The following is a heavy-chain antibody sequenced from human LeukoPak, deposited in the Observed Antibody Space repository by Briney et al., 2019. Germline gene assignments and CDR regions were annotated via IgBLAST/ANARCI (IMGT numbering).Heavy chain of an antibody. CDR3: AKVYYGSGSYYNDGYGMDV. J-gene: IGHJ6*02. Sequence: GGSLRLSCAASGFTFSIYAMSWVRQAPGKGLEWVSAISGSGGTAYYADSVKGRFTISRDNSKNTLYLQMNSLRAEDTAVYYCAKVYYGSGSYYNDGYGMDVWGQGTTVTISS. V-gene: IGHV3-23*01. CDR1: GFTFSIYA. CDR2: ISGSGGTA. D-gene: IGHD3-10*01.